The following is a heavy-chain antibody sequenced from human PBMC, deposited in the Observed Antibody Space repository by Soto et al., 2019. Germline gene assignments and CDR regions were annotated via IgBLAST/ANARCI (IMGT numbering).Heavy chain of an antibody. J-gene: IGHJ4*02. Sequence: GASVKVSCKASGYTFTGYYMHWVRQAPGQGLEWMGWINPSSGGTNYAQKFQGRVTMTRDTSISTAYMELSRLRSDDTAVYYCARGRAGFWSGYFTYWGQGTLVTVSS. V-gene: IGHV1-2*02. CDR3: ARGRAGFWSGYFTY. CDR1: GYTFTGYY. D-gene: IGHD3-3*01. CDR2: INPSSGGT.